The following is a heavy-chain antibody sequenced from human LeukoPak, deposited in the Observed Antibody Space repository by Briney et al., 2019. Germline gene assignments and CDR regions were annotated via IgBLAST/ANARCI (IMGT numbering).Heavy chain of an antibody. D-gene: IGHD6-25*01. CDR3: ARVLRLPRYGMDV. CDR2: IYYSGST. CDR1: GGSISSSNW. V-gene: IGHV4-30-4*01. J-gene: IGHJ6*02. Sequence: SETLSLTCAVSGGSISSSNWWSWVRQPPGKGLEWIGYIYYSGSTYYNPSLKSRVTISVDTSKNQFSLKLSSVTAADTAVYYCARVLRLPRYGMDVWGQGTTVTVSS.